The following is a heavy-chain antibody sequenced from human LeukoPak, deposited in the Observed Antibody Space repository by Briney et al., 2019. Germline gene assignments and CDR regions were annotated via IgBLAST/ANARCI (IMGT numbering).Heavy chain of an antibody. V-gene: IGHV1-8*01. CDR1: GYTFTSYD. J-gene: IGHJ4*02. CDR3: ARDPGEMTTVTTYFDY. CDR2: MNPNSGNT. D-gene: IGHD4-11*01. Sequence: ASVKVSCKASGYTFTSYDINWVRQATGQGLEWMGWMNPNSGNTGYAQKFQGRVTMTRNTSTSTVYMELSSLRSEDTAVYYCARDPGEMTTVTTYFDYWGQGTLVTVSS.